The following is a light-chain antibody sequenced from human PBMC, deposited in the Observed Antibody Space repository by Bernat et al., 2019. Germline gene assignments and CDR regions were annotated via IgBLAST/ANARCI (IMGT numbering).Light chain of an antibody. CDR3: QSYDSSLSGVV. J-gene: IGLJ2*01. CDR2: GNS. V-gene: IGLV1-40*01. CDR1: SPNIGSYYD. Sequence: QSVLTQPPSVSGAPGQRVTIPCTGNSPNIGSYYDVHWYQLLPGTAPKALIYGNSDRPPGVPDRLSGYKSGTSASLAITRLQAEDEADYNCQSYDSSLSGVVFGGGTKLTGL.